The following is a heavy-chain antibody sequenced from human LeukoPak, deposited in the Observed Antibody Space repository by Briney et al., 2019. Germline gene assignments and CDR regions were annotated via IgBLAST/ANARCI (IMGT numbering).Heavy chain of an antibody. Sequence: PSETLSLACAVYGGSFSGYYWSWIRQPPGKGLEWIGEINHSGSTNYNPSLKSRVTISVDTSKNQFSLKLSSVTAADTAVYYCARGRVVPAAPYYYYYGMDVWGQGTTVTVSS. D-gene: IGHD2-2*01. CDR3: ARGRVVPAAPYYYYYGMDV. CDR1: GGSFSGYY. CDR2: INHSGST. J-gene: IGHJ6*02. V-gene: IGHV4-34*01.